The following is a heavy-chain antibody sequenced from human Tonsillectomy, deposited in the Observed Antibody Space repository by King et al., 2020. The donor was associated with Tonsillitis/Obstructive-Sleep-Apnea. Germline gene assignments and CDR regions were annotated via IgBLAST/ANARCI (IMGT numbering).Heavy chain of an antibody. Sequence: VQLQESGPGLVKPSETLSLTCTVSGGSISNYYWSWIRQPPGKGLEWIGYIYYSGNTNYNPSLKSRVTISVDTSKNQFSLKLSSVTAADTAVYYCARLLFPRPGVTTSGTNYFDYWGQGTLVTVSS. V-gene: IGHV4-59*08. CDR3: ARLLFPRPGVTTSGTNYFDY. J-gene: IGHJ4*02. CDR2: IYYSGNT. CDR1: GGSISNYY. D-gene: IGHD6-13*01.